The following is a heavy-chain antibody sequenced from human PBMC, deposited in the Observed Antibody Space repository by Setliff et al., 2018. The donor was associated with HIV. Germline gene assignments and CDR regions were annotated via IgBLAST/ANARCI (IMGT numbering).Heavy chain of an antibody. CDR3: ARVAVAGTTFDVFDI. J-gene: IGHJ3*02. CDR1: GGSFSGYY. V-gene: IGHV4-34*01. CDR2: IYHSGST. D-gene: IGHD6-19*01. Sequence: SETLSLTCAVYGGSFSGYYWTWIRQPPGKGLEWIGEIYHSGSTNYNPSLKSRVTILVDKSKNQFSLKMSSVTAADTAVYYCARVAVAGTTFDVFDIWGQGTMVTVSS.